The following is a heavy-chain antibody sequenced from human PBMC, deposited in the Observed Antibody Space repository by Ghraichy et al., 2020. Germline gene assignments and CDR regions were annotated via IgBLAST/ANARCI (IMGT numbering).Heavy chain of an antibody. V-gene: IGHV3-13*01. D-gene: IGHD2-2*01. J-gene: IGHJ6*03. CDR1: GFSFSSYD. CDR3: ARGGCSSTSCYASYMDV. CDR2: IGTAGDT. Sequence: GESLNISCAASGFSFSSYDMHWVRQATGKDLEWVSAIGTAGDTYYPGSVKGRFTISRENAKNSLYLQMNSLRAGDTAVYYCARGGCSSTSCYASYMDVWGKGTTVTVSS.